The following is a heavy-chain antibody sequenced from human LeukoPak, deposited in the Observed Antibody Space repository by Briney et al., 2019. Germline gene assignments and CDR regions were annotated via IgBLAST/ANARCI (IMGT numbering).Heavy chain of an antibody. J-gene: IGHJ3*02. D-gene: IGHD2-21*02. V-gene: IGHV1-8*01. Sequence: ASAKVSCKTSGNTFTNCDINWLRQATGQGLEWMGWMNPNTGNADSAQKFQGRVTMTRNISISTAYMELSSLRFEDTAVYYCARCTGGDCGGAFDIWGQGTMVTVSS. CDR3: ARCTGGDCGGAFDI. CDR2: MNPNTGNA. CDR1: GNTFTNCD.